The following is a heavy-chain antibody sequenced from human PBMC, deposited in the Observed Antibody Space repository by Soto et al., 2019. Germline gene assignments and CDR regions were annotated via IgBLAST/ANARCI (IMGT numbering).Heavy chain of an antibody. D-gene: IGHD6-19*01. Sequence: QVQLQESGPGLVKPSETLSLTCTVSGGSINNYYWSWIRQPPGKGLEWIEYIYYSGSTNYNPSLKSRVTISVDTSKNQFSLKLSSVTAADTAVYYCARRYGSVFDYWGQGTLVTVSS. V-gene: IGHV4-59*01. CDR1: GGSINNYY. J-gene: IGHJ4*02. CDR3: ARRYGSVFDY. CDR2: IYYSGST.